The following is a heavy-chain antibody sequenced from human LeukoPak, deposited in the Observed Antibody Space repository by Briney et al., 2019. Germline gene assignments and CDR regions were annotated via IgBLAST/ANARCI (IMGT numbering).Heavy chain of an antibody. CDR3: ARGHSSVVTAIPYYFDY. V-gene: IGHV4-34*01. CDR2: INHSGTT. D-gene: IGHD2-21*02. CDR1: GGSFSGYY. Sequence: SETLSLTCAVYGGSFSGYYWSWIRQPPGKRLEWIGEINHSGTTYYNPSLKSRVTISVDTSENQFSLKVRSVTAADTAVYYCARGHSSVVTAIPYYFDYWGRGTLVTVSS. J-gene: IGHJ4*02.